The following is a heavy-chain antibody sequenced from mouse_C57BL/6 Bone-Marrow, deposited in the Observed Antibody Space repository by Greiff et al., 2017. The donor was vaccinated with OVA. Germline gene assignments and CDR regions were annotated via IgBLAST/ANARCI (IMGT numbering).Heavy chain of an antibody. V-gene: IGHV1-15*01. CDR3: TTVVGRELFDY. CDR1: GYTFTDYE. J-gene: IGHJ2*01. D-gene: IGHD1-1*01. Sequence: VQLVESGAELVRPGASVTLSCKASGYTFTDYEMHWVKQTPVHGLEWIGAIDPETGGTAYNQKFKGKAILTADKSSSTAYMELRSLTSEDSAVYYCTTVVGRELFDYWGQGTTLTVSS. CDR2: IDPETGGT.